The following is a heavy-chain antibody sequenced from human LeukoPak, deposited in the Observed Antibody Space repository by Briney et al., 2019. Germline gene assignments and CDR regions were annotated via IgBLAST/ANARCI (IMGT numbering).Heavy chain of an antibody. V-gene: IGHV4-34*01. Sequence: PSETLSLTCAVSGGSFSGYYWTWIRQPPGKGLEWIGEINHSGSANYNPSLKSRVAISLDTSKNQFSLKLSSVTAADTAVYYCARGQGTVTTHWGQGTLVTVSS. CDR3: ARGQGTVTTH. CDR1: GGSFSGYY. CDR2: INHSGSA. D-gene: IGHD4-17*01. J-gene: IGHJ4*02.